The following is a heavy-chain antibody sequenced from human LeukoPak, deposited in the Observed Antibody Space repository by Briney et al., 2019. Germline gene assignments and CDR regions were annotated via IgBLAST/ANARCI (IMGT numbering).Heavy chain of an antibody. J-gene: IGHJ3*02. CDR2: ISSSSSYI. V-gene: IGHV3-21*01. CDR3: ARDILIGSYFGFDI. Sequence: KAGGSLRLSCAASGFTFSSYSMNWVRQAPGKGLEWVSSISSSSSYIYYADSVKGRFTISRDNAKNSLYLQMNSLRAEDTAVYYCARDILIGSYFGFDIWGQGTMVTVSS. D-gene: IGHD1-26*01. CDR1: GFTFSSYS.